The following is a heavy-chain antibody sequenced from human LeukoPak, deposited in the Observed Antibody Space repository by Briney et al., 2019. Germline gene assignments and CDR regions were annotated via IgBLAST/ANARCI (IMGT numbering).Heavy chain of an antibody. CDR3: ARDPGYSSGWLDY. CDR2: IYTSGST. D-gene: IGHD6-19*01. CDR1: GGSISSGSYC. Sequence: SQTLSLTCTVSGGSISSGSYCWSRIRQPAGKGLEWIGRIYTSGSTNYNPSLKSRVTISVDTSKNQFSLKLSSVTAADTAVYYCARDPGYSSGWLDYWGQGTLVTVSS. J-gene: IGHJ4*02. V-gene: IGHV4-61*02.